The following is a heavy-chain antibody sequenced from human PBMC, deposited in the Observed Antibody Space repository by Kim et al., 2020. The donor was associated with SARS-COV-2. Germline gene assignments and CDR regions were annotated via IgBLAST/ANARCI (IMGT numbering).Heavy chain of an antibody. J-gene: IGHJ5*02. D-gene: IGHD2-21*02. Sequence: YAQRLQGRVKITAETSTNTAYMELRSLGSEDTAIYYCTRDHCGGDCYSDLWGQGTLVTVSS. CDR3: TRDHCGGDCYSDL. V-gene: IGHV1-69*04.